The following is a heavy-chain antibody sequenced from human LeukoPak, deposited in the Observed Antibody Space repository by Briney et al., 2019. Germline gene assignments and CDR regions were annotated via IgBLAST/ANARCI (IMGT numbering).Heavy chain of an antibody. J-gene: IGHJ4*02. Sequence: KPSETLSLTCTVSGGSISSYYWSWIRQPPGKGLEWIGYIYYSGSTNYNPSLKSRVTISVDTSKNQFSLKLSSVTAADTAVYYCAREYCSGGSCYSRNWGQGTLVTVSS. CDR1: GGSISSYY. CDR3: AREYCSGGSCYSRN. D-gene: IGHD2-15*01. V-gene: IGHV4-59*01. CDR2: IYYSGST.